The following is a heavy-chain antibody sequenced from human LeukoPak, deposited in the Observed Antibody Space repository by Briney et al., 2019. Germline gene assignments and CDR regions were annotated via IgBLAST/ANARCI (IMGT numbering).Heavy chain of an antibody. J-gene: IGHJ2*01. Sequence: GASVKVSCKASGYTFNSYGISWVRQAPGQGLEWMAWISIYNGNTDYAQKLQGRVTMTTDTSTSTAYMELRSLRSDDTAVYYCARDTVAGTSKAFGLWGRGTLVTVSS. D-gene: IGHD6-19*01. V-gene: IGHV1-18*01. CDR3: ARDTVAGTSKAFGL. CDR2: ISIYNGNT. CDR1: GYTFNSYG.